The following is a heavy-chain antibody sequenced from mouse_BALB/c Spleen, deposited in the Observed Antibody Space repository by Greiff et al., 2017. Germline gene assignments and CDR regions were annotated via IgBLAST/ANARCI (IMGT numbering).Heavy chain of an antibody. CDR1: GFTFTDYY. Sequence: EVKLQESGGGLVQPGGSLRLSCATSGFTFTDYYMSWVRQPPGKALEWLGFIRNKANGYTTEYSASVKGRFTISRDNSQSILYLQMNTLRAEDSATYYCAREGYYYAMDYWGQGTSVTVSS. V-gene: IGHV7-3*02. J-gene: IGHJ4*01. CDR2: IRNKANGYTT. CDR3: AREGYYYAMDY.